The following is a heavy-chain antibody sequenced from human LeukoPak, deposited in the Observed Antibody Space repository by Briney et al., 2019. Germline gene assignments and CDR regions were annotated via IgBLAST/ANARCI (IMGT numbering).Heavy chain of an antibody. CDR1: GGSFSGYY. CDR2: INHSGST. J-gene: IGHJ4*02. D-gene: IGHD4-17*01. V-gene: IGHV4-34*01. CDR3: ARDGDKKTTHFDY. Sequence: SETLSLTCAVYGGSFSGYYWSWIRQPPGKGLEWIGEINHSGSTNYNPSLKSRVTISVDTSKNQFSLKLSSVTAADTAVYYCARDGDKKTTHFDYWGQGTLVTVSS.